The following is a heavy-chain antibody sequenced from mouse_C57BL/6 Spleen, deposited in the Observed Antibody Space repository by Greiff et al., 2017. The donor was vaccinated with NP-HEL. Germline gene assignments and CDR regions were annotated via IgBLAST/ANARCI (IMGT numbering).Heavy chain of an antibody. J-gene: IGHJ1*03. D-gene: IGHD1-1*01. CDR3: ARLGRLYYYGSSYGYFDV. Sequence: EVQLQQSGPELVKPGASVKISCKASGYSFTDYNMNWVKQSNGKSLEWIGVINPNYGTTSYNQKFKGKATLTVDQSSSTAYMPLKRRTSEDSAVYYGARLGRLYYYGSSYGYFDVWGTGTTVTVSS. CDR1: GYSFTDYN. V-gene: IGHV1-39*01. CDR2: INPNYGTT.